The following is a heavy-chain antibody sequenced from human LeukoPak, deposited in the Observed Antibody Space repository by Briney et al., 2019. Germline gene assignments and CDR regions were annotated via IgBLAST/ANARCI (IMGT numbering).Heavy chain of an antibody. D-gene: IGHD3-10*01. CDR2: IYPGDSDT. Sequence: GESLKISCKGSGYNFTSYWIGWVRQMPGKGLEWMGIIYPGDSDTRYSPSFQGQVTISADKSISTAYLQWSSLKASDTAMYYCARSGSYYGSGSYFNYYGMDVWGKGTTVTVSS. V-gene: IGHV5-51*01. CDR3: ARSGSYYGSGSYFNYYGMDV. CDR1: GYNFTSYW. J-gene: IGHJ6*04.